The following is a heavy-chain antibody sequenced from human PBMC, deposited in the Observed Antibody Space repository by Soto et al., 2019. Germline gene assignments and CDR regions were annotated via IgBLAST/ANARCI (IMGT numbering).Heavy chain of an antibody. V-gene: IGHV4-34*01. CDR3: ARGGWESRGKGYFDWLWFHNTFDY. J-gene: IGHJ4*02. D-gene: IGHD3-9*01. CDR1: GGSFSGYY. Sequence: SETLSLTCAVYGGSFSGYYWSWIRQPPGKGLEWIGEINHSGSTNYNPSLKSRVTISVDTSKNQFSLKLSSVTAADTAVYYCARGGWESRGKGYFDWLWFHNTFDYWGQGTLVTVSS. CDR2: INHSGST.